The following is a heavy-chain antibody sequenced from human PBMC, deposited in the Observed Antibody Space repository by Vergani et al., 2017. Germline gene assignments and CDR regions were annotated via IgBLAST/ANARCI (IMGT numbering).Heavy chain of an antibody. Sequence: QVQLQESGPGLLKPSETLSLTCTVSGGSISNYYWSWIRQPAGKGLEWIGRIYSSGSSNYNPYLKSRVTMSIDTSTNQFSLRLTSVTAADTAIHYCAREGIAADLAYWGQGTLVTVSS. D-gene: IGHD6-13*01. J-gene: IGHJ4*02. CDR3: AREGIAADLAY. CDR2: IYSSGSS. CDR1: GGSISNYY. V-gene: IGHV4-4*07.